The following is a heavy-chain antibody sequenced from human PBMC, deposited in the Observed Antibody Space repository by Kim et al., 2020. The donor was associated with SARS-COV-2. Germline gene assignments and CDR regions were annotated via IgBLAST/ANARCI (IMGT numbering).Heavy chain of an antibody. V-gene: IGHV3-11*06. D-gene: IGHD2-2*01. J-gene: IGHJ1*01. Sequence: SVKVRFTISRDNAKNSLYLQMNSLRAEDTAVYYCARDSQRYQLLPEYFQHWGQGTLVTVSS. CDR3: ARDSQRYQLLPEYFQH.